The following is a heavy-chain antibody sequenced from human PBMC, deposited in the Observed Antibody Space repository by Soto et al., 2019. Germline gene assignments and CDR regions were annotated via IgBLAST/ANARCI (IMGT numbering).Heavy chain of an antibody. J-gene: IGHJ6*03. V-gene: IGHV4-4*09. CDR3: ARTLDYGHMDV. CDR2: IYRSGST. CDR1: GDSVRNQY. Sequence: QVQMQESGLGLVKPSETLSLTCTVSGDSVRNQYWSWIRRPPGRGLEWIGYIYRSGSTKYNPSLKSRLTISVDTSKNQFSLKLSSVTAADTAVYYCARTLDYGHMDVWGKGTTVTVSS. D-gene: IGHD3-16*01.